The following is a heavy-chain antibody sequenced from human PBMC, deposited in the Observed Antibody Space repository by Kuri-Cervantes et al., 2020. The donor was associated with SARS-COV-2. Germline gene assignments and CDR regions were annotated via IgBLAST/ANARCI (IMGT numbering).Heavy chain of an antibody. V-gene: IGHV4-61*01. J-gene: IGHJ6*03. CDR3: ARTYSSGWYYYYYMDV. D-gene: IGHD6-19*01. CDR1: GGSISSGSYY. Sequence: SETLSLTCTVSGGSISSGSYYWSWIRQPPGKGLEWIGYIYYSGSTNYNLSLKSRVTISVDTSKNQFSLKLSSVTAADTAVYYCARTYSSGWYYYYYMDVWGKGTTVTVSS. CDR2: IYYSGST.